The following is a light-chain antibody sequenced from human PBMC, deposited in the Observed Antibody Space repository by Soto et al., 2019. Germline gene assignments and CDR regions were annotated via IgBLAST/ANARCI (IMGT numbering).Light chain of an antibody. J-gene: IGLJ2*01. CDR3: TSYAATYIVL. Sequence: QSVLTQPPSASGAPGQSVTISCTGTSSDVGGYNYVSWFQQHPGRAPTLMIYEVSKRPSGVPDRFSGSKSGNTASLTVSGLQAEDEADYFCTSYAATYIVLVGGGTKLTVL. CDR2: EVS. CDR1: SSDVGGYNY. V-gene: IGLV2-8*01.